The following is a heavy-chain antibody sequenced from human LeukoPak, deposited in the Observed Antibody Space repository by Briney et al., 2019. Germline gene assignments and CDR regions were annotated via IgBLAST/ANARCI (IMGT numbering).Heavy chain of an antibody. V-gene: IGHV4-4*07. Sequence: SSETLSLTCTVSGASISSYYWSWIRQPAGKGLEWIGRIYISGSTNYNPSLKSRVTMSVDTSKNLFSLKLSSVTAADTAVYYCARSWQWLPLDYWGQGTLVTVSS. CDR2: IYISGST. J-gene: IGHJ4*02. D-gene: IGHD6-19*01. CDR1: GASISSYY. CDR3: ARSWQWLPLDY.